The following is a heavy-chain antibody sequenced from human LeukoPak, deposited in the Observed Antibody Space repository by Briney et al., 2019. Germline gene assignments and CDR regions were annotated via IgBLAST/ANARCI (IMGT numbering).Heavy chain of an antibody. J-gene: IGHJ5*02. V-gene: IGHV3-30*02. CDR3: AKDLRYCSSTSCPNWFDP. CDR1: GLSLSNYG. CDR2: IWYDGSNK. Sequence: GSLRLSCAASGLSLSNYGMHWVRQAPGKGLDWVAVIWYDGSNKYYADSVKGRFTISRDNSKNTLYLQMNSLRAEDTAVYYCAKDLRYCSSTSCPNWFDPWGQGTLVTVSS. D-gene: IGHD2-2*01.